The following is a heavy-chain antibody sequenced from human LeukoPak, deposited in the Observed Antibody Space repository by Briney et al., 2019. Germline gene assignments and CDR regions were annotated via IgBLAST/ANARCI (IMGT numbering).Heavy chain of an antibody. V-gene: IGHV3-7*01. D-gene: IGHD6-13*01. CDR1: GFTFSTYG. J-gene: IGHJ4*02. CDR3: ARDTLVAAAGTFGY. CDR2: IKQDGSEK. Sequence: GGTLRLSCVASGFTFSTYGMSWVRQAPGKGLEWVANIKQDGSEKYYVDSVKGRFTISRDNAKNSLYLQMNSLRAEDTAVYYCARDTLVAAAGTFGYWGQGTLVTVSS.